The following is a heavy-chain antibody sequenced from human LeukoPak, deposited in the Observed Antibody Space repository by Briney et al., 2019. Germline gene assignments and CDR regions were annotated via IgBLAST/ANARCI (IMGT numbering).Heavy chain of an antibody. D-gene: IGHD3-10*02. CDR1: GFTFSSYE. CDR3: AELGITMIGGV. J-gene: IGHJ6*04. CDR2: ISSSGSTI. V-gene: IGHV3-48*03. Sequence: GGSLRLSCAASGFTFSSYEMNWVRQAPGKGLEWVSYISSSGSTIYYADSVKGRFTISRDTAKNSLYLQMNSLRAEDTAVYYCAELGITMIGGVWGKGTTVTISS.